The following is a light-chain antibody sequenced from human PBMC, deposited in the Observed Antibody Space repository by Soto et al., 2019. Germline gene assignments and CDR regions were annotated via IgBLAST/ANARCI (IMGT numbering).Light chain of an antibody. CDR2: GAS. J-gene: IGKJ3*01. CDR3: QKYGSSPFT. V-gene: IGKV3-20*01. Sequence: ENVLTQSPGTLSLSPGERATLSCRASQSVSGSCLAWYQQKPGQAPRLLTYGASSRATGIPDRFSGSGSGTDFTLTISRLEPEDFAVYYCQKYGSSPFTFGPGTKVDIK. CDR1: QSVSGSC.